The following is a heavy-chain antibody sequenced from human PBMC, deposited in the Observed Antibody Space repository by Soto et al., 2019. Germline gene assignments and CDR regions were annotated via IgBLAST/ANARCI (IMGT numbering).Heavy chain of an antibody. V-gene: IGHV3-9*01. CDR3: AKDMDIVPRDGGLDV. J-gene: IGHJ6*02. D-gene: IGHD5-12*01. CDR2: ISWNSGSM. CDR1: GFPFSSYT. Sequence: FLRLSCAAAGFPFSSYTMNWVRQAPGKGLEWVSGISWNSGSMAYADSVKGRFTISRDNAKNSMYLQMNSLRPEDTAIYYYAKDMDIVPRDGGLDVWGQGTTVTVSS.